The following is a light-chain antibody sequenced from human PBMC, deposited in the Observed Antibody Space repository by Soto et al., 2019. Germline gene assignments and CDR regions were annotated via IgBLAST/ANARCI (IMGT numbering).Light chain of an antibody. CDR1: SSNIGTNT. J-gene: IGLJ2*01. CDR2: SDN. Sequence: QSVLTQPPSASGTPAQRVTISCSGSSSNIGTNTVIWYQQLPGAAPKLLIYSDNQRPSGVPARFSGSKSGTSAYLVISGLQSEDEADYYCAAWDVSLVVFGGGTKLTVL. V-gene: IGLV1-44*01. CDR3: AAWDVSLVV.